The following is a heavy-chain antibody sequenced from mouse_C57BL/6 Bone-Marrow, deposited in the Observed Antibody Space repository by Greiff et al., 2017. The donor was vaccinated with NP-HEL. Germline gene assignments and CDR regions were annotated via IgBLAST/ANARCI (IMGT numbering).Heavy chain of an antibody. CDR1: GFSLTSYG. V-gene: IGHV2-2*01. J-gene: IGHJ3*01. D-gene: IGHD1-1*01. CDR2: IWSGGST. Sequence: VKLQESGPGLVQPSQSLSITCTVSGFSLTSYGVHWVRQSPGKGLEWLGVIWSGGSTDYNAAFISRLSISKDNSKSQAFSKMNSLQADDTAIYSCASYSYGSSPAWFAYWGQGTLVTVSA. CDR3: ASYSYGSSPAWFAY.